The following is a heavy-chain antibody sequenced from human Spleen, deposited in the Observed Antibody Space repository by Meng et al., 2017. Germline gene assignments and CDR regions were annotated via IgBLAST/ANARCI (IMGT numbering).Heavy chain of an antibody. J-gene: IGHJ6*02. CDR1: GYSISSGYY. D-gene: IGHD3-10*01. V-gene: IGHV4-38-2*02. CDR3: ARDSHSKSYFNPDNHFYGMDV. CDR2: IYHSGSS. Sequence: SETLSLTCTVSGYSISSGYYWGWIRQPPGKGLEWIGYIYHSGSSSYNPSLKSRVTISVDTSENQFFLKLSSVTAADTAVYFCARDSHSKSYFNPDNHFYGMDVWGQGTTVTVSS.